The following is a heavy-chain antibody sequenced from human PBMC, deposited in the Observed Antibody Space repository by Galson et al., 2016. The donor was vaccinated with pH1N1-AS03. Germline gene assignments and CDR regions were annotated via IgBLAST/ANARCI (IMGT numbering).Heavy chain of an antibody. CDR2: ISTYNSET. CDR1: DYTYT. V-gene: IGHV1-18*01. Sequence: SVKVSCKASDYTYTISWVRQAPGQGLEGMGYISTYNSETHYSQKFRGRITMTTDTSTRIAYMELRSLTSDDTALYFCAGGTSDAVDVWGQGTVVTVSP. J-gene: IGHJ3*01. CDR3: AGGTSDAVDV. D-gene: IGHD1-1*01.